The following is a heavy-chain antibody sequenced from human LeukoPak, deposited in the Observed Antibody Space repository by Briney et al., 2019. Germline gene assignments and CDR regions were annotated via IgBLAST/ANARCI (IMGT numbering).Heavy chain of an antibody. J-gene: IGHJ5*02. Sequence: SQTLSLTCAISGDSVSSNSVTWNWIRQSPSRGLEWLGRTYYRSTWYNDYAVSVRGRITVNPDTSKNQFSLHLNSVTPEGTAVYYCARRLTQYDCFDPWGQGILVTVSS. D-gene: IGHD2-2*01. CDR2: TYYRSTWYN. V-gene: IGHV6-1*01. CDR3: ARRLTQYDCFDP. CDR1: GDSVSSNSVT.